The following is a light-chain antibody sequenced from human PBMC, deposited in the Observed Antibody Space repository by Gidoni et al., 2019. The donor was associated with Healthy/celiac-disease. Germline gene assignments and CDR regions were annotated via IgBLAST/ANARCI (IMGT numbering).Light chain of an antibody. V-gene: IGKV1-5*03. J-gene: IGKJ2*01. CDR3: QQYNTHIPVT. CDR2: KAS. CDR1: QSISSW. Sequence: DIQITQSPSTLSASVGDRVTITCRASQSISSWLAWYQQKPGKAPKLLIYKASSLESGVPSRFSGSGSGTEFTLTISSLQPDDFATYYCQQYNTHIPVTFGQGTKLEIK.